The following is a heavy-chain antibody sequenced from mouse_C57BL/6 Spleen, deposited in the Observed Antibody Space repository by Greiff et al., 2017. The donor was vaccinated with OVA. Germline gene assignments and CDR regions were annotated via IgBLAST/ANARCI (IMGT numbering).Heavy chain of an antibody. CDR2: ISYDGSN. CDR1: GYSITSGYY. V-gene: IGHV3-6*01. CDR3: AQIYYGYDYAMDY. D-gene: IGHD2-2*01. J-gene: IGHJ4*01. Sequence: VQLKESGPGLVKPSQSLSLTCSVTGYSITSGYYWNWIRQFPGNKLEWMGYISYDGSNNYNPSLKNRISITRDTSKNQFFLKLNSVTTEDTATYYCAQIYYGYDYAMDYWGQGTSVTVSS.